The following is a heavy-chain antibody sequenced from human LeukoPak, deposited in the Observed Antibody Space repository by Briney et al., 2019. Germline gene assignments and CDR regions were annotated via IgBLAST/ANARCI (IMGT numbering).Heavy chain of an antibody. Sequence: PGGSLRLSCAASGFTFSSYAMSWVRQAPGKGLEWVSAISGSGGSTYYADSVKGRFTISRDNSKNTLYLQMNSLRAEDTAVYYCAKDENIRYYDILTGYRPSGYFDYWGQGTLVTVSS. CDR2: ISGSGGST. D-gene: IGHD3-9*01. J-gene: IGHJ4*02. V-gene: IGHV3-23*01. CDR3: AKDENIRYYDILTGYRPSGYFDY. CDR1: GFTFSSYA.